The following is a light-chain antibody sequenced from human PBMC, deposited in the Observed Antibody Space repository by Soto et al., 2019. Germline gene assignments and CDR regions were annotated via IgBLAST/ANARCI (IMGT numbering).Light chain of an antibody. J-gene: IGKJ1*01. V-gene: IGKV3-15*01. Sequence: EIVMTQSPATLSVSPWERATLSCRASQTVSSNLAWYQHKPGQAPRLLIYVASNRATGFPARFSGSGSGTEFTLTISSLQSEDFGVYYCQQYNDNWPTFGQGTKVDNK. CDR1: QTVSSN. CDR2: VAS. CDR3: QQYNDNWPT.